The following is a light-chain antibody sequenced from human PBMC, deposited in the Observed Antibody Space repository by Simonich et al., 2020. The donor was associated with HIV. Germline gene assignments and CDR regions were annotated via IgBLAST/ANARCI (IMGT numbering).Light chain of an antibody. J-gene: IGKJ4*01. CDR1: QSVLYSSNNKNY. V-gene: IGKV4-1*01. CDR2: WAS. CDR3: QQFHSSPLT. Sequence: DIVMTQSPDSLAVSLGERATINCKSSQSVLYSSNNKNYLAWYQQKPGQPPNLVIYWASTRESGVPDRFSGSGSGTDFTLTISSLQAEDVAVYYCQQFHSSPLTFGGGTKVEIK.